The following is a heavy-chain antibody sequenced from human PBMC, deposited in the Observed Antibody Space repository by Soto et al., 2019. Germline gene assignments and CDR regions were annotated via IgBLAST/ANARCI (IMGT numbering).Heavy chain of an antibody. D-gene: IGHD4-17*01. J-gene: IGHJ4*02. CDR3: ARDNYGAMLDY. Sequence: QMQLQESGPGLVRPSQTLSLTCTVTGGSVLNGGHYWTWIRQHPGQGLEWIGKIFYNGNTPYNPALQTRLLISLDSSKNQFSLNLNPVTAADTAIYNCARDNYGAMLDYLGQGALVTVAS. CDR1: GGSVLNGGHY. V-gene: IGHV4-31*03. CDR2: IFYNGNT.